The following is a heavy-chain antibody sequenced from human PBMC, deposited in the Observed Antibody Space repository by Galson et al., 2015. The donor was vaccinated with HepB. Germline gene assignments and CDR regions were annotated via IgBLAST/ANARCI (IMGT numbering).Heavy chain of an antibody. J-gene: IGHJ4*02. D-gene: IGHD3-10*01. CDR3: ANALLRGVIITWGY. Sequence: SLRLSCAASGFTFSSYGMHWVRQAPGKGLEWVAVIWYDGSNKYYADSVKGRFTISRDNSKNTLYLQMNSLRAEDTAVYYCANALLRGVIITWGYWGQGTLVTVSS. CDR1: GFTFSSYG. CDR2: IWYDGSNK. V-gene: IGHV3-33*08.